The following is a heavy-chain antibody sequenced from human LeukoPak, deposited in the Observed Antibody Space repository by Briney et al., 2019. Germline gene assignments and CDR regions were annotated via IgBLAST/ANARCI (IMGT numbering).Heavy chain of an antibody. D-gene: IGHD5-12*01. CDR2: ISGSGGST. J-gene: IGHJ4*02. CDR3: AREMGGYPCDY. V-gene: IGHV3-23*01. Sequence: PGGSLRLSCAASGFTFSSYAMSWVRQAPGKGLEWVSAISGSGGSTYYADSVKGRFTISRDNAKNSLYLQMNSLTAEDTAIYYCAREMGGYPCDYWGQGTLVTVSS. CDR1: GFTFSSYA.